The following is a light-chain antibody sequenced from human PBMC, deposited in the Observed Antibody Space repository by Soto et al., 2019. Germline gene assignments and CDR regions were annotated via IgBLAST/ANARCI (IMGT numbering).Light chain of an antibody. CDR1: SSNIGSKT. Sequence: QSVLTQPPSASGTPGQRVTISCSGSSSNIGSKTVNWYQQHPGTAPKLLIYSNNQRPSGVPDRFSGSKSGTSASLAISGLQSEDEADYYCAAWDGSLNGVVFGGGTKLTVL. CDR2: SNN. CDR3: AAWDGSLNGVV. V-gene: IGLV1-44*01. J-gene: IGLJ2*01.